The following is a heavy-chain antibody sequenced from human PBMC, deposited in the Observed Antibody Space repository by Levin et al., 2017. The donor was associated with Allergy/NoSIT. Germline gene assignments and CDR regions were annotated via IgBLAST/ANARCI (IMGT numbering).Heavy chain of an antibody. J-gene: IGHJ4*02. CDR3: ASDRGSGYFDY. V-gene: IGHV3-43*01. Sequence: GGSLRLSCAASGFTFDDYTMHWVRQAPGKGLEWVSLISWDGATTYYADSVKGRFIISRDNSKNSLYLQMNSLRTEDTALYYCASDRGSGYFDYWGQGTLVTVSS. D-gene: IGHD3-10*01. CDR1: GFTFDDYT. CDR2: ISWDGATT.